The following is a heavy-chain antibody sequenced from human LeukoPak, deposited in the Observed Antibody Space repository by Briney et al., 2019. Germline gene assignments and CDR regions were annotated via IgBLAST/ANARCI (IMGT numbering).Heavy chain of an antibody. CDR1: GFTFSSYA. J-gene: IGHJ4*02. CDR2: INWNGGST. CDR3: ARIVSGSMIVAYYFDY. Sequence: GGSLRLSCAASGFTFSSYAMTWVRQAPGKGLEWVSGINWNGGSTGYADSVKGRFTISRDNAKNSLYLQTNSLRAEDTALYYCARIVSGSMIVAYYFDYWGQGTLVTVSS. D-gene: IGHD3-22*01. V-gene: IGHV3-20*04.